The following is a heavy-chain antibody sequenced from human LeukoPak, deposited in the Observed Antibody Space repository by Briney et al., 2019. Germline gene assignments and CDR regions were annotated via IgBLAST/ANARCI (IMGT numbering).Heavy chain of an antibody. D-gene: IGHD5-24*01. CDR2: IWYGGDNK. CDR1: GFTFSDYY. J-gene: IGHJ2*01. CDR3: AREERDGYNYYWYFDL. Sequence: SGGSLRLSCAASGFTFSDYYMSWIRQAPGKGLEWVAFIWYGGDNKYYADSVKGRFTISRDNSKNTLYLQMNSLRAEDTAVYYCAREERDGYNYYWYFDLWGRGTLVTVSS. V-gene: IGHV3-33*08.